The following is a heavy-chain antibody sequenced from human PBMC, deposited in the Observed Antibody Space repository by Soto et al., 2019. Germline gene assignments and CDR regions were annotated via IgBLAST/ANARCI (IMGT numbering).Heavy chain of an antibody. CDR2: INPNSGGT. D-gene: IGHD6-19*01. J-gene: IGHJ4*02. CDR1: GYTFTGYY. Sequence: GASVKVSCKASGYTFTGYYMHWVRQAPGQGLEWMGWINPNSGGTNYAQKFQGRVTMTRDTSISTAYMELSRLRSDDTAVYYCARDAGASYSSGWYGFYYWGQGTLVTVSS. V-gene: IGHV1-2*02. CDR3: ARDAGASYSSGWYGFYY.